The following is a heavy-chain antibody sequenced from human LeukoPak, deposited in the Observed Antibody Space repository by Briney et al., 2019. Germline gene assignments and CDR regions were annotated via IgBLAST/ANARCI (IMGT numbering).Heavy chain of an antibody. CDR3: AHCATPSCYAPFDY. J-gene: IGHJ4*02. D-gene: IGHD2-2*01. V-gene: IGHV1-18*01. Sequence: ASVKVSCKASGYTFTTYDIIWVRQAPGQGLEWMGWISGENGDTKYAQKLQGRVSMTTDTSTSTVYMELRSLRSDDTAVYYCAHCATPSCYAPFDYWGQGTLVTVSS. CDR1: GYTFTTYD. CDR2: ISGENGDT.